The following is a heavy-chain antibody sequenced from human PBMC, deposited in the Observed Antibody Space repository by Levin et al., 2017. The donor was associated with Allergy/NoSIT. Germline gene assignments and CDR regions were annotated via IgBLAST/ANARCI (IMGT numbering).Heavy chain of an antibody. J-gene: IGHJ4*02. V-gene: IGHV4-59*01. Sequence: GSLRLSCTVSGGSISSYYWSWIRQPPGKGLEWIGYIYYSGSTNYNPSLKSRVTISVDTSKNQFSLKLSSVTAADTAVYYCARDRSSGWPEYYFDYWGQGTLVTVSS. CDR2: IYYSGST. CDR3: ARDRSSGWPEYYFDY. CDR1: GGSISSYY. D-gene: IGHD6-19*01.